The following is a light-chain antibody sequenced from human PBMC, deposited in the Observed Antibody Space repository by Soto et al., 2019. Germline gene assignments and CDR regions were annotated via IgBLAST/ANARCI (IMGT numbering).Light chain of an antibody. J-gene: IGKJ1*01. V-gene: IGKV3D-15*01. CDR2: GAS. CDR3: QQYNNWPRT. CDR1: QSVSSN. Sequence: EIVLTQSPATLSLSPGERATLSCRASQSVSSNYLAWYQQKPGQAPRLLIYGASSRATGIPDRFSGSGSGTEFTLTISSLQSEDFAVYYCQQYNNWPRTFGQGTKVDI.